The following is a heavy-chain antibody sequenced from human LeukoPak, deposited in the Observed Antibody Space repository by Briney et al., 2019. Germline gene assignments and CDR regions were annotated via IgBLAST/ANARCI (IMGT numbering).Heavy chain of an antibody. CDR1: GYTFTGYY. V-gene: IGHV1-46*01. D-gene: IGHD3-9*01. J-gene: IGHJ5*02. CDR3: AREVQDILTVYPFLDP. CDR2: VHPSGGST. Sequence: ASVKVSCKASGYTFTGYYMHWVRQAPGQGLEWMGIVHPSGGSTSYAEKFQGRVTMTSDTSTSTVYMELSSLRSEDTAVYYCAREVQDILTVYPFLDPWGQGTLVTVSS.